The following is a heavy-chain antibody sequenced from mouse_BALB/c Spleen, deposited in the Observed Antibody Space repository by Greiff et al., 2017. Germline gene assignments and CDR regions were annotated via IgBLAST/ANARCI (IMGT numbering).Heavy chain of an antibody. D-gene: IGHD2-2*01. V-gene: IGHV1-39*01. CDR3: ASYGYDESLYAMDY. Sequence: SGPELEKPGASVKISCKASGYSFTGYNMNWVKQSNGKSLEWIGNIDPYYGGTSYNQKFKGKATLTVDKSSSTAYMQLKSLTSEDSAVYYCASYGYDESLYAMDYWGQGTSVTVSS. CDR1: GYSFTGYN. J-gene: IGHJ4*01. CDR2: IDPYYGGT.